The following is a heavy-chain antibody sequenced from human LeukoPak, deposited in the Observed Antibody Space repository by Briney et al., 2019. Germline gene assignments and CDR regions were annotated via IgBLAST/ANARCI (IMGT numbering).Heavy chain of an antibody. Sequence: GGSLRLSCAAAGFTFSSYAMSWVRQAPGKGLEWVANIKQDGSEKYYVDSVKGRFTISRDNAKNSLYLQMNSLRAEDTAVYYCASTYYDFWSGYYPFDYWGQGTLVTVSS. CDR3: ASTYYDFWSGYYPFDY. J-gene: IGHJ4*02. CDR1: GFTFSSYA. D-gene: IGHD3-3*01. CDR2: IKQDGSEK. V-gene: IGHV3-7*01.